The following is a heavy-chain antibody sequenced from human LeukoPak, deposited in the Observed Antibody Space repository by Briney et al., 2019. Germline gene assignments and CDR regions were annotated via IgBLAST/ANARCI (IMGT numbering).Heavy chain of an antibody. CDR3: APRPDTVMVKFDY. D-gene: IGHD5-18*01. J-gene: IGHJ4*02. V-gene: IGHV3-30-3*01. CDR2: ISYDGSNK. Sequence: GGSLRLSCAASGFTFSSYAMHWVRQAPGKGLEWVAVISYDGSNKYYADSVKGRFTISRDNSKNTLYLQMNSLRAEDTAVYYCAPRPDTVMVKFDYWGQGTLVTVSS. CDR1: GFTFSSYA.